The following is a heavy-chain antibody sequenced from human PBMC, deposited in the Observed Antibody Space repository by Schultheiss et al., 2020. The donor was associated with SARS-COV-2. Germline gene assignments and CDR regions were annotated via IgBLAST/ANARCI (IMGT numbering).Heavy chain of an antibody. CDR3: ARVPAPYYDFWSGYYGGGRYYYYGMDV. V-gene: IGHV4-30-4*08. CDR1: GGSISSGDYY. D-gene: IGHD3-3*01. CDR2: IYHSGST. Sequence: LRLSCTVSGGSISSGDYYWSWIRQPPGKGLEWIGEIYHSGSTNYNPSLKSRVTISVDTSKNQFSLKLSSVTAADTAVYYCARVPAPYYDFWSGYYGGGRYYYYGMDVWGQGTTVTVSS. J-gene: IGHJ6*02.